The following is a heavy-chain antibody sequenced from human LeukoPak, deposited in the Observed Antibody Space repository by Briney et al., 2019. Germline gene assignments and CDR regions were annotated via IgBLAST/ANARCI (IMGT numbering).Heavy chain of an antibody. V-gene: IGHV4-34*01. CDR3: ARTAYSNYVIDY. Sequence: SETLSLTCAVYGGSFSGYYWSWIRQPPGKGLEWIGEINHSGSINYNPSLKSRATISVDTSKNQFSLKLRSVTAADTAVFYCARTAYSNYVIDYWGQGILVTVSS. D-gene: IGHD4-11*01. CDR2: INHSGSI. CDR1: GGSFSGYY. J-gene: IGHJ4*02.